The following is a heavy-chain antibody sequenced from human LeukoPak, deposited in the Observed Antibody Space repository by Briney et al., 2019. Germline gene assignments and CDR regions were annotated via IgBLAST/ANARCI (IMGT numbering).Heavy chain of an antibody. Sequence: GGSLRLSCAASGFTFSSYEMNWVRQAPGKGLEWVSYISSSGSTIYYADSVKGRFTISRDNSKNSLYLQMNSLRAEDTALYYCAKGGIYYEEKNDAFDIWGQGTMVTVSS. CDR2: ISSSGSTI. V-gene: IGHV3-48*03. CDR1: GFTFSSYE. CDR3: AKGGIYYEEKNDAFDI. J-gene: IGHJ3*02. D-gene: IGHD3-22*01.